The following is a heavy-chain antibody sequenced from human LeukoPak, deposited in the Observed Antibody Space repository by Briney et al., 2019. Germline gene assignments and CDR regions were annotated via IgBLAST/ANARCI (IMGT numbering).Heavy chain of an antibody. CDR3: AKRDSAGLHYFDY. Sequence: GGSLTLSCAASGFTFSDYAMSWVRQPPGKGLAWVSTLGKSGSTYYADSVKGRFTISRDNSKSTLYLQMNSLRAEDTAVYYCAKRDSAGLHYFDYWGQGTLVTVSS. J-gene: IGHJ4*02. D-gene: IGHD5-18*01. CDR2: LGKSGST. CDR1: GFTFSDYA. V-gene: IGHV3-23*01.